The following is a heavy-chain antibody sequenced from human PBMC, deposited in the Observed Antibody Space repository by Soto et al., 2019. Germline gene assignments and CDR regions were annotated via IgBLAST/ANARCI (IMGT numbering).Heavy chain of an antibody. CDR1: GGSISSYY. Sequence: WETLSLTCTVSGGSISSYYWSWIRQPPGKGLEWIGYIYYSGSTYYNPSLRSRVTISVAPSKNQFSMKLTSVTGADTAVYYCGRGPSFYWGQGTLVTVCS. CDR3: GRGPSFY. J-gene: IGHJ4*02. V-gene: IGHV4-59*12. CDR2: IYYSGST. D-gene: IGHD3-16*02.